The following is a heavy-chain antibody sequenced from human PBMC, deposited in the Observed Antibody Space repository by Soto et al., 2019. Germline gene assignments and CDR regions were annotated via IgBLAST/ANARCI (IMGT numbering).Heavy chain of an antibody. Sequence: GGSLRLSCTASGFTFSDYNMNWVRQAPGKGLEWVSYVSSSRSFMYYADSVKGRFTVSRDDAKNSLFLQMNSLRAEDTAVYYCERGIVNRWYVNYLDCWGRGILVSVS. D-gene: IGHD6-13*01. CDR2: VSSSRSFM. J-gene: IGHJ4*02. CDR1: GFTFSDYN. V-gene: IGHV3-48*01. CDR3: ERGIVNRWYVNYLDC.